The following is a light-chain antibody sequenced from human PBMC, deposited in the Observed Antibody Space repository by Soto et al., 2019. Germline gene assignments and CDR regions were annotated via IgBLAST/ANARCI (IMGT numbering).Light chain of an antibody. J-gene: IGKJ1*01. V-gene: IGKV4-1*01. CDR1: QSVLYISNNKNY. Sequence: DIVMTQSPDSLAVSLGERATINCKSSQSVLYISNNKNYLAWYQQKPAQPPKLLIYWASTRESGVPDRFSGSGSGTDFTLTISSLQAEDVAVYYCQQYYSTPRTFGQGTKVEIK. CDR2: WAS. CDR3: QQYYSTPRT.